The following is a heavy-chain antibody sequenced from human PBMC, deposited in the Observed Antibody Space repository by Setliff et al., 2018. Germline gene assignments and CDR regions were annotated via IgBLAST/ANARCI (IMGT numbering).Heavy chain of an antibody. CDR3: ARDLGHGGDSDY. CDR2: IGHTGSI. J-gene: IGHJ4*02. CDR1: GYSISSGYI. V-gene: IGHV4-38-2*02. Sequence: SETLSLTCTVSGYSISSGYIWGWIRQPPGKGLEWVGNIGHTGSINYNPSLKSRLAISRDTSKNQVSLKLNSVTATDTAVYYCARDLGHGGDSDYWGQG. D-gene: IGHD2-21*02.